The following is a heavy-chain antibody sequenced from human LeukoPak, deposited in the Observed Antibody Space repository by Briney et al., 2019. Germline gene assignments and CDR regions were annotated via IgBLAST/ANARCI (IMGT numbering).Heavy chain of an antibody. D-gene: IGHD3-10*01. J-gene: IGHJ4*02. Sequence: PGGSLRLSCAASGFTFSSYAMHWVRQAPGKGLEWVAVISYDGSNKYYADSVKGRFTISRDNSKNTLYLQMNSLRAEDTAAYYCAKSFGYYFGSDFDYWGQGTLVTVSS. CDR2: ISYDGSNK. CDR3: AKSFGYYFGSDFDY. CDR1: GFTFSSYA. V-gene: IGHV3-30-3*02.